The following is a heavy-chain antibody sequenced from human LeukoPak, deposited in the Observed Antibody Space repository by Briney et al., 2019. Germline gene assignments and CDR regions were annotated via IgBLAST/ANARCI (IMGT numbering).Heavy chain of an antibody. Sequence: GGSLRLSCAASGFTFSNFWMTWIRQAPGKGLEWVAHIKQDGSEKYYVDSVKGRFTISRDNAKNSLYLQMNSLGAEDTAVFYCARPRGYNYGSYFDSWGQGTLVTVSS. CDR3: ARPRGYNYGSYFDS. CDR2: IKQDGSEK. V-gene: IGHV3-7*01. D-gene: IGHD5-18*01. CDR1: GFTFSNFW. J-gene: IGHJ4*02.